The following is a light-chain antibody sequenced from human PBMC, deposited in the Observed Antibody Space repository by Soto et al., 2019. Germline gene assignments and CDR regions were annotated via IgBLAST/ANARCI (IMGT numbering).Light chain of an antibody. J-gene: IGKJ3*01. V-gene: IGKV3-11*01. CDR1: QSVDWY. CDR3: QQRSNWPPIT. Sequence: EIVLTQSPATLSLSPGARATVSCRASQSVDWYVAWYQHKPGKAPRLLIYDASTTATGIPDRFSGSGSGTDFTLTISSLEPEDFAVYYCQQRSNWPPITFGPGTKVDIK. CDR2: DAS.